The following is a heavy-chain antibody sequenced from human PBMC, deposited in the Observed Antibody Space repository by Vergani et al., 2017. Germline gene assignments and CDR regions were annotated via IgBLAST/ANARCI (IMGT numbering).Heavy chain of an antibody. V-gene: IGHV3-66*02. Sequence: VQLQESGPGLVKPSETLSLTCTVSGAAIKDFYWSWFRQPPGKGLEWVSVIKSDGRTSYAESVRGRFTISRDTSRNAVYLQMNILRVEDTGVYYCTRSECSGTTCYGHYFDLWGHGILVTVSS. CDR2: IKSDGRT. D-gene: IGHD2-15*01. CDR3: TRSECSGTTCYGHYFDL. J-gene: IGHJ4*01. CDR1: GAAIKDFY.